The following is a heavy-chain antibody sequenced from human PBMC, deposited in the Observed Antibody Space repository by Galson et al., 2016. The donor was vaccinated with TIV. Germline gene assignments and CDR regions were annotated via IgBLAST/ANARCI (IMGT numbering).Heavy chain of an antibody. J-gene: IGHJ4*02. D-gene: IGHD3-3*01. Sequence: PALVKPTQTLTLTCTFSGFSLSTYGLSVGWIRQPPGKALEWLARIDWDDDKFYNSSLKTRFTISKDISRNQVVLTMTNMDPVDTATYYCARAPISIFGLATSYYLDYWGQGTLVTVSS. V-gene: IGHV2-70*17. CDR1: GFSLSTYGLS. CDR3: ARAPISIFGLATSYYLDY. CDR2: IDWDDDK.